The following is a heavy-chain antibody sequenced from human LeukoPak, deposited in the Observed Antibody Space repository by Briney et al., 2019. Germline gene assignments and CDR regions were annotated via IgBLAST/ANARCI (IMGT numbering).Heavy chain of an antibody. V-gene: IGHV3-9*01. D-gene: IGHD1-26*01. CDR1: GFTFDDYA. CDR3: AMSVGFDY. CDR2: ISWNSGSI. J-gene: IGHJ4*02. Sequence: GGSLRLSCAASGFTFDDYAMHWVRQAPGKGLEWVSGISWNSGSIGYADSVKGRFTISRDNAKNSLYLQMNSLRAEDTALYCCAMSVGFDYWGQGTLVTVSS.